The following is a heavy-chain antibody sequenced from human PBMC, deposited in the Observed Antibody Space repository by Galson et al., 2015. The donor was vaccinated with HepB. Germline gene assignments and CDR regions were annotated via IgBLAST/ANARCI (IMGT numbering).Heavy chain of an antibody. CDR1: GFTFSSYG. CDR2: ISYDGSNK. CDR3: ARTLPNIVVVPAAMWFDP. Sequence: SLRLSCAASGFTFSSYGMHWVRQAPGKGLEWVAVISYDGSNKYYADSVKGRFTISRDNSKNTLYLQRNSLRAEDTAVYYCARTLPNIVVVPAAMWFDPWGQGTLVTVSS. D-gene: IGHD2-2*01. J-gene: IGHJ5*02. V-gene: IGHV3-30*03.